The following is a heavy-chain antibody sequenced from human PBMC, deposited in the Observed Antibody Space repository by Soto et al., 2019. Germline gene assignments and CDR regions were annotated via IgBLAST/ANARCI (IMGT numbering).Heavy chain of an antibody. J-gene: IGHJ6*02. Sequence: GESLKISCKGSGYSFTSYWIGWVRQMPGKVLEWMGIIYPGDSDTRYSPSFQGQVTISADKSISTAYLQWSSLKASDTAMYYCARLRYSSSSYYYYGMDVWGQGXTVTVYS. CDR3: ARLRYSSSSYYYYGMDV. D-gene: IGHD6-6*01. CDR2: IYPGDSDT. V-gene: IGHV5-51*01. CDR1: GYSFTSYW.